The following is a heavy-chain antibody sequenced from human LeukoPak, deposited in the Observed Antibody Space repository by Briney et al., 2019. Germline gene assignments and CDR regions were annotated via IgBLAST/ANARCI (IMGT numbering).Heavy chain of an antibody. D-gene: IGHD6-19*01. CDR2: ISYDGSNK. J-gene: IGHJ4*02. V-gene: IGHV3-30*18. CDR1: EFTFSSYW. CDR3: AKDLSSGSRRAY. Sequence: GGSLRLSCAAFEFTFSSYWMHWVRQAPGKGLEWVAVISYDGSNKYYADSVKGRFTISRDNSKNTLYLQMNSLRAEDTGVYYCAKDLSSGSRRAYWGQGTLVTVSS.